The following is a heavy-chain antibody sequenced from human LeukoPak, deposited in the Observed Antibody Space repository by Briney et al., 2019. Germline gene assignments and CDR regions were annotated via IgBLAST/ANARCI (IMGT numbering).Heavy chain of an antibody. CDR1: GGSISSYY. D-gene: IGHD5-18*01. Sequence: PSETLSLTCTVSGGSISSYYWSWIRQPPGKGLEWIGYIYYSGSTNYNPSLKSRVTISVDTSKNQFSLKLSSVTAADTAVYYCARASWIHLAGGFDPWGQGTLVTVSS. CDR2: IYYSGST. CDR3: ARASWIHLAGGFDP. J-gene: IGHJ5*02. V-gene: IGHV4-59*01.